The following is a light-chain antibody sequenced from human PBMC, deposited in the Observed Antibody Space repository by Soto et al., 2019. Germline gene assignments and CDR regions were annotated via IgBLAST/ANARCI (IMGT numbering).Light chain of an antibody. CDR3: QTWDGGTRVI. CDR2: QDR. CDR1: NLGDSY. Sequence: SYELTQPPSVSVSPGQTATITCSGDNLGDSYAYWYQQKPGRSPIVVIYQDRKRPSEIPERFSRSNSGNTATLTINGTRAMDEAEYYCQTWDGGTRVIFGGGTKLTVL. V-gene: IGLV3-1*01. J-gene: IGLJ2*01.